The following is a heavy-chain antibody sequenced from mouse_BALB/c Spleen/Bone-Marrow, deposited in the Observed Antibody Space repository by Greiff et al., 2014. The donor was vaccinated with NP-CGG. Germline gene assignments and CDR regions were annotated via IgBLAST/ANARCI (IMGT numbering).Heavy chain of an antibody. CDR2: ISNGGTYT. J-gene: IGHJ4*01. CDR1: GFTFSDFY. Sequence: EVNVVESGGGLVKPGGSLKLSCAASGFTFSDFYMFWLRQTPEKRLEWVATISNGGTYTYYPDSVKGRFTISRDNAKNNLYLQMSSLKSEDTAMYYCARSGERYGAMDYWGQGTSVTVTS. D-gene: IGHD1-1*02. CDR3: ARSGERYGAMDY. V-gene: IGHV5-4*02.